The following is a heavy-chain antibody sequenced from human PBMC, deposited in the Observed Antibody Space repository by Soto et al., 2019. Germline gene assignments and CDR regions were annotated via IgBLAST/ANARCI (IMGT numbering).Heavy chain of an antibody. J-gene: IGHJ5*02. CDR3: AKGAYPGYSYGWALWFDP. D-gene: IGHD5-18*01. CDR1: GFTFSSYA. CDR2: ISGSGGST. Sequence: HPGGSLRLSCAASGFTFSSYAMSWVRQAPGKGLEWVSAISGSGGSTYYADSVKGRFTISRDNSKNTLYLQMNSLRAEDTAVYYCAKGAYPGYSYGWALWFDPWGQGTLVTVSS. V-gene: IGHV3-23*01.